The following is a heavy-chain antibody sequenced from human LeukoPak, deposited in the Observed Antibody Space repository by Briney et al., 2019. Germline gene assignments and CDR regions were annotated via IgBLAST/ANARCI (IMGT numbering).Heavy chain of an antibody. V-gene: IGHV3-74*01. CDR3: ARGPEMTFYYFDS. Sequence: GGSLRLSCAASGFTFSSYWMHWVRQAPGKGLEWVSRVSSEGKSTSFAASVKGRFTISRDNAKDTLYLQMSGLRAEDTAVYYCARGPEMTFYYFDSWGQGTLVTVSS. J-gene: IGHJ4*02. D-gene: IGHD2/OR15-2a*01. CDR2: VSSEGKST. CDR1: GFTFSSYW.